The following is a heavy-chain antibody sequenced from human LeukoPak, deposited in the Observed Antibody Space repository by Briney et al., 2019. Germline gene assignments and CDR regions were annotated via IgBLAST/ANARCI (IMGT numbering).Heavy chain of an antibody. V-gene: IGHV4-39*02. CDR3: AREYVLRFLEWLVWLKRKGAFDI. CDR2: IYYSGNT. CDR1: GVSISSSNSY. J-gene: IGHJ3*02. D-gene: IGHD3-3*01. Sequence: PSETLSLTCTVSGVSISSSNSYWGWIRQPPGKGLEWIGSIYYSGNTYYNASLKSQVSISIDTSKNQFSLKLSSVTAADTAVYYCAREYVLRFLEWLVWLKRKGAFDIWGQGTMVTVSS.